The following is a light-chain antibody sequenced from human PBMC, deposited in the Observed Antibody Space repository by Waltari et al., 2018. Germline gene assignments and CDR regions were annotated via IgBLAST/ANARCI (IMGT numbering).Light chain of an antibody. CDR1: SSDIGGFDY. V-gene: IGLV2-14*01. CDR3: ISYTSRTTYV. Sequence: QSALTQPASVSGSPGQSITISCTGTSSDIGGFDYVSWYQQHPGNAPRLVIHNVSQRPSGVSNRFSGSKSGNTASLTISGLQAEDEADYYCISYTSRTTYVFGTGTKVTVL. J-gene: IGLJ1*01. CDR2: NVS.